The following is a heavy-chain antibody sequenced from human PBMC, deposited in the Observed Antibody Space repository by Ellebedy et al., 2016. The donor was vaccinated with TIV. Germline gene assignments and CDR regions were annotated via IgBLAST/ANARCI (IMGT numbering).Heavy chain of an antibody. CDR2: ISSSSSTI. CDR3: ARDGIVVVPAAMLLRAEFWFDP. J-gene: IGHJ5*02. V-gene: IGHV3-48*04. CDR1: GFTFSSYS. D-gene: IGHD2-2*01. Sequence: GGSLRLSXAASGFTFSSYSMNWVRQAPGKGLEWVSYISSSSSTIYYADSVKGRFTISRDNAKNSLYLQMNSLRAEDTAVYYCARDGIVVVPAAMLLRAEFWFDPWGQGTLVTVSS.